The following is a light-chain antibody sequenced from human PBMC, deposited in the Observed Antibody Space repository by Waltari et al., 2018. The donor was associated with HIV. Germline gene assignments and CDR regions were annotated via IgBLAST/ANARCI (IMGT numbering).Light chain of an antibody. CDR3: SAWDSSLTGWI. CDR1: RDKVGHQG. J-gene: IGLJ2*01. CDR2: RNN. V-gene: IGLV10-54*01. Sequence: AGLSQPPSLSTGLGQTATLTCTGNRDKVGHQGAVWLQHHQGLPPRLLSHRNNNRPSGVSDRLSTATSGNTAFLTIRGLRSEDEADYFCSAWDSSLTGWIFGGGTQLAVL.